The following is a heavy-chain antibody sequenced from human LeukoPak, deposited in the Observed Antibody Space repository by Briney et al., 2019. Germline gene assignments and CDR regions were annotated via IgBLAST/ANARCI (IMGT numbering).Heavy chain of an antibody. D-gene: IGHD1-14*01. CDR1: GYSFTSYW. J-gene: IGHJ4*02. CDR2: IYPGDSDT. Sequence: GESLKISCKGSGYSFTSYWIGWVRQMPGKGLEWMGIIYPGDSDTRYSPSFQGQVTISADKSNSTAYLQWSSLKASDTAMYYCARRAVPAAETFRITGTTTHFDYWGQGTLVTVSS. CDR3: ARRAVPAAETFRITGTTTHFDY. V-gene: IGHV5-51*01.